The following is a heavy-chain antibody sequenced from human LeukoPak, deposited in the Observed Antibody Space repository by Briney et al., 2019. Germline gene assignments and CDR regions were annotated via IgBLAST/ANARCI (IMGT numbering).Heavy chain of an antibody. CDR2: IYYSGST. CDR3: ARHDEFAY. J-gene: IGHJ4*02. V-gene: IGHV4-59*01. CDR1: GGSISSYY. Sequence: SETLYLTCTVSGGSISSYYWSWIRQPPGKGLEWIGYIYYSGSTNYNPSLKSRVTISVDTSKNQFSLKLSSVTAADTAVYYCARHDEFAYWGQGTLVTVSS.